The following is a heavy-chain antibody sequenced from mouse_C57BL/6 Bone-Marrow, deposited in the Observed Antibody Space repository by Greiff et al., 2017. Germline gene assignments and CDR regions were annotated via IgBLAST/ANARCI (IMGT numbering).Heavy chain of an antibody. D-gene: IGHD1-1*01. CDR1: GYTFTDYN. J-gene: IGHJ4*01. CDR2: INPNNGGT. CDR3: ARIYYYGSSRYYAMDY. Sequence: EVQVVESGPELVKPGASVKMSCKASGYTFTDYNMHWVKQSHGKSLEWIGYINPNNGGTSYNQKFKGKATLTVNKSSSTAYMELRSLTSEDSAVYYCARIYYYGSSRYYAMDYWGQGTSVTVSS. V-gene: IGHV1-22*01.